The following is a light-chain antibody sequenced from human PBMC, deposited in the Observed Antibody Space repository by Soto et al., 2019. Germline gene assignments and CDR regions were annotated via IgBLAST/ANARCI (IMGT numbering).Light chain of an antibody. V-gene: IGKV3-11*01. Sequence: EIVLTQSPATLSLSPGERATLSCRASQSISSYLGWYQQKPGQTPRLLIYDASNRATGIPARFSGSGSGADFTLTISSLEPEDFAVYYCQQRADWPITFGQGTRLEI. CDR2: DAS. J-gene: IGKJ5*01. CDR3: QQRADWPIT. CDR1: QSISSY.